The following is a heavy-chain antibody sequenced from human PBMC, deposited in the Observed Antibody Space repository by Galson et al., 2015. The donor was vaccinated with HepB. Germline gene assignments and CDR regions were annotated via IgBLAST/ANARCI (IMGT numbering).Heavy chain of an antibody. D-gene: IGHD6-19*01. CDR1: GGTFSSYT. V-gene: IGHV1-69*04. CDR2: IIPILGIA. CDR3: ARDPRYSSGWNPFDY. J-gene: IGHJ4*02. Sequence: SVKVSCKASGGTFSSYTISWVRQAPGQGLEWMGRIIPILGIANYAQKFQGRVTITADKSTSTAYMELSSLRSEDTAVYYCARDPRYSSGWNPFDYWGQGTLVTVSS.